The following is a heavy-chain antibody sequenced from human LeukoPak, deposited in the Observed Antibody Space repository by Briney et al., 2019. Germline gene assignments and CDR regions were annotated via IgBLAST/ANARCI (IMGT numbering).Heavy chain of an antibody. D-gene: IGHD3-9*01. CDR1: GYTFSKHW. J-gene: IGHJ4*02. V-gene: IGHV5-51*01. CDR3: ARPGGDNYDILTAYIY. CDR2: IYPGDSDA. Sequence: GESLKISRKGSGYTFSKHWIGWVRQMPGKGLEWMGIIYPGDSDARYSPPFEGQVTISADKSISTAYLQWSSLKASDTAMYYCARPGGDNYDILTAYIYWGQGTLVTVAS.